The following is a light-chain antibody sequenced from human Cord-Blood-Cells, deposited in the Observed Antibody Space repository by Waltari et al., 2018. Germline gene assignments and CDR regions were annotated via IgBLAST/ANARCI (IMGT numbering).Light chain of an antibody. V-gene: IGKV3-11*01. Sequence: EIMLTQSLAQLSLTPGERATLSCRASQSVSSYLAWYQQKPGQAPRLLIYDASNRATGIPARFSGSGSGTDFTLTISSLEPEDFAVYYCQQRSNWTFTFGPGTKLEIK. CDR3: QQRSNWTFT. J-gene: IGKJ3*01. CDR2: DAS. CDR1: QSVSSY.